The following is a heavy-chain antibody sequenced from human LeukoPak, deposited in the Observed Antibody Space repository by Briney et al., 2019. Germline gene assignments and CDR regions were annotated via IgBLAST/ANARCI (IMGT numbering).Heavy chain of an antibody. CDR3: ARSDTGPWGPLYYFDY. V-gene: IGHV1-46*01. J-gene: IGHJ4*02. CDR1: GYTFITYS. Sequence: ASVKVSCKASGYTFITYSINWVRQAPGQGLEWMGIIDPSGGSTTYAQKFQGRVTMTRDTSTSTVHMELSSLSSVTAADTAVYYCARSDTGPWGPLYYFDYWGQGTPVTVSS. D-gene: IGHD1-26*01. CDR2: IDPSGGST.